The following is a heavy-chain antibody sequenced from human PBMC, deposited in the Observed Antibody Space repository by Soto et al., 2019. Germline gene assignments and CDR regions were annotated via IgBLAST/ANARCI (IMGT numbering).Heavy chain of an antibody. V-gene: IGHV3-23*01. J-gene: IGHJ4*02. CDR3: SRWRVLDY. D-gene: IGHD2-15*01. CDR1: GFSFSSYA. CDR2: ISGSDGKT. Sequence: EVQLLESGGGLVRPGGSLRLSCTASGFSFSSYALSWVRQAPGKGLEWVSTISGSDGKTYYADYVQGRFSISRDTSKTTLYLEMTSLRVEDTAVYYCSRWRVLDYWGQGTRVTVS.